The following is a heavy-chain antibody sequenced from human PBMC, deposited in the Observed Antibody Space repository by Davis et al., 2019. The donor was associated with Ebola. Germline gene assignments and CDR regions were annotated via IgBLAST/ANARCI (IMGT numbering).Heavy chain of an antibody. CDR1: GFTFSSYS. D-gene: IGHD2-2*01. CDR3: ARNIYCTSSSCYAMDV. CDR2: ISSTSSYI. V-gene: IGHV3-21*01. J-gene: IGHJ6*02. Sequence: GGSLRLSCAASGFTFSSYSTSWVRRAPGKGLEWVSSISSTSSYIYYADSVKGRFTISRDNAKNSLYLQMSSLRAEDTALYYCARNIYCTSSSCYAMDVWGRGTAVTVSS.